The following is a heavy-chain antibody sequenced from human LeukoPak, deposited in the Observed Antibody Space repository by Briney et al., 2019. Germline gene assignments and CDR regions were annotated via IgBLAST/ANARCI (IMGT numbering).Heavy chain of an antibody. CDR2: ISGSGGST. J-gene: IGHJ4*02. Sequence: GRSLRLSCAASGFTFSRYAMSWVCQPPGKGLGWVSAISGSGGSTYYADSVKGRFTISRDNSKNTLYLQMNSLRAEHTAVYYCAKGGSMVGGLYYCDYWRQGNLVSV. D-gene: IGHD3-10*01. CDR3: AKGGSMVGGLYYCDY. CDR1: GFTFSRYA. V-gene: IGHV3-23*01.